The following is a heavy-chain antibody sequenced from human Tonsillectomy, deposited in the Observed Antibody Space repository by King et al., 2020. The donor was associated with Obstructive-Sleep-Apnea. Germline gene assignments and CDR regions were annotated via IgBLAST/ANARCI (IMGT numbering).Heavy chain of an antibody. CDR2: ISAYNGNT. J-gene: IGHJ6*02. Sequence: LQLVQSGAEVKKPGASVKVSCKASGYTFTTYGISWLRQAPGQWLEWMGWISAYNGNTDYAQKLQGRVTMTTDTSTRTAYMELRSLRSDDTAVYYCGRDGQLMVDYYDGMDVWGQGTTVTVSS. CDR3: GRDGQLMVDYYDGMDV. CDR1: GYTFTTYG. D-gene: IGHD2-2*01. V-gene: IGHV1-18*04.